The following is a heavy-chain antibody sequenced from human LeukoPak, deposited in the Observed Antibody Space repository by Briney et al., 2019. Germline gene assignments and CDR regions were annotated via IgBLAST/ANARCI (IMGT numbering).Heavy chain of an antibody. Sequence: GASVKVSCKASGYTFTSYYMHWVRQAPGQGLEWMGIINPSGGSTSYAQKFQGRVTMTRDTSTSTVYMELSSLRSEDTAVYYCARDPHMDSSGLTFPNNWFDPWGQGTLVTVSS. D-gene: IGHD3-22*01. V-gene: IGHV1-46*01. CDR2: INPSGGST. CDR1: GYTFTSYY. CDR3: ARDPHMDSSGLTFPNNWFDP. J-gene: IGHJ5*02.